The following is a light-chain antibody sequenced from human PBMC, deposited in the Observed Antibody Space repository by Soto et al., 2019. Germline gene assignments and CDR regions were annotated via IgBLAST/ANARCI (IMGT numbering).Light chain of an antibody. V-gene: IGKV3-20*01. CDR2: GAS. J-gene: IGKJ1*01. CDR1: QSVSSSY. CDR3: QYYGNSPPWT. Sequence: EIVLTQSPGTLSLSPGERATLSCRASQSVSSSYLAWYQHKPGQAPRLLIYGASSRATGIPDRFSGSGSGTDFTLTIRRLEPEDFAVYNCQYYGNSPPWTFGQGTKVEIK.